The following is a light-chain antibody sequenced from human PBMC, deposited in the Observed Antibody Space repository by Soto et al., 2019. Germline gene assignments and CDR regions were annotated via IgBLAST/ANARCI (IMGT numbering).Light chain of an antibody. J-gene: IGKJ1*01. V-gene: IGKV3-20*01. CDR1: QSVSSSY. CDR2: GTS. CDR3: QQYGTTPWT. Sequence: EIVLTQSPGTLSLSPGERATLSCRASQSVSSSYLAWYQHKPGQAPRLLISGTSSRATGIPDRFSGSGAGTDFSRTISRLEPEDFAVYYCQQYGTTPWTFGQGTKVEVK.